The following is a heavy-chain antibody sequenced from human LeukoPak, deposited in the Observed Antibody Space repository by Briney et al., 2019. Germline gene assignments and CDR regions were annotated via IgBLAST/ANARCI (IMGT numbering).Heavy chain of an antibody. CDR1: GFIFNNYW. V-gene: IGHV3-74*01. Sequence: GSLRLSCAASGFIFNNYWMHWVRQAPGKGLVWVSRVDSDGSSTSYADSVKGRFTVSRDNAKNTVFLQMNSLRAEDTAVYYCVRDRIGFDPWGQGTLVTVSS. D-gene: IGHD3-16*02. CDR2: VDSDGSST. CDR3: VRDRIGFDP. J-gene: IGHJ5*02.